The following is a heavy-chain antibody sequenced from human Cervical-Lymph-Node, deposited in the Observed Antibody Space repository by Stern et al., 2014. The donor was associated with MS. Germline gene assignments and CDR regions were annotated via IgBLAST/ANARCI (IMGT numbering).Heavy chain of an antibody. J-gene: IGHJ4*02. D-gene: IGHD4-17*01. CDR2: IYPGDLDS. Sequence: VQIVQSGAEVKKPGESLKISCKGSGYSFTANWIAWVRQMPGKVLAWMGTIYPGDLDSRCCPSFQGHGTIPADDSITTAFLQWSSLKASDTARYYCARDYGDYAFDYWGQGTLVTVSS. V-gene: IGHV5-51*01. CDR1: GYSFTANW. CDR3: ARDYGDYAFDY.